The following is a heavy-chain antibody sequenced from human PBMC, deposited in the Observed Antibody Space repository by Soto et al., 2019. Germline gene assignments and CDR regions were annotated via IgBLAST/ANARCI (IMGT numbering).Heavy chain of an antibody. J-gene: IGHJ3*02. V-gene: IGHV1-69*13. Sequence: ASVKVSCKASGGTFSSYAISWVRQAPGQGLEWMGGIIPIFGTANYAQKFQGRVTITADESTSTAYMELSSLRSEDTAGYYCASREDYYYDSSGQPSPIDAFDIWGQGTMVTVSS. CDR2: IIPIFGTA. CDR1: GGTFSSYA. CDR3: ASREDYYYDSSGQPSPIDAFDI. D-gene: IGHD3-22*01.